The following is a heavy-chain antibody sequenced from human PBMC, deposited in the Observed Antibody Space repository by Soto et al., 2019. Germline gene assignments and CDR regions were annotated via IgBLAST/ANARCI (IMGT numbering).Heavy chain of an antibody. Sequence: GGSLRLSSAASGFTFSTYAMNWVRQAPGKGLEWVSAISGSGVATYYADSVKGRFTISRDNSINRLYLQMNSLRTEDTAVYYCALPREYGVFDAYDIWGQGTMVT. CDR2: ISGSGVAT. V-gene: IGHV3-23*01. CDR1: GFTFSTYA. J-gene: IGHJ3*02. CDR3: ALPREYGVFDAYDI. D-gene: IGHD4-17*01.